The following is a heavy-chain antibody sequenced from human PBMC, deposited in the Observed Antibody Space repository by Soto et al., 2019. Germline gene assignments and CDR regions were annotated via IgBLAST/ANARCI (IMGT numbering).Heavy chain of an antibody. CDR2: VYYSGST. J-gene: IGHJ4*02. CDR3: ARVTEDYYDSSGYYYAGAFDY. Sequence: SETLSLTCTVSGGSISSNYWTWIRQPPGKGLEWIGYVYYSGSTYYNPSLKSRVTISVDTSKNQFSLKLSSVTAADTAVYYCARVTEDYYDSSGYYYAGAFDYWGQGTLVTVSS. D-gene: IGHD3-22*01. V-gene: IGHV4-59*12. CDR1: GGSISSNY.